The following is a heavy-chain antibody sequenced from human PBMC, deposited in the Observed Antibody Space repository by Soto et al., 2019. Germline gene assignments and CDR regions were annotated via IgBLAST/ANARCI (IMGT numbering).Heavy chain of an antibody. J-gene: IGHJ4*02. CDR2: IYYSGST. CDR1: GGSISSYY. V-gene: IGHV4-59*01. Sequence: PSETLSLTCTVSGGSISSYYWSWIRQPPGKGLEWIGYIYYSGSTNYNPSLKSRFTISVDTSKNQFSLKLSSVTAADTAVYYCARTLYSYGPRFDYWGQGTRVTVS. D-gene: IGHD5-18*01. CDR3: ARTLYSYGPRFDY.